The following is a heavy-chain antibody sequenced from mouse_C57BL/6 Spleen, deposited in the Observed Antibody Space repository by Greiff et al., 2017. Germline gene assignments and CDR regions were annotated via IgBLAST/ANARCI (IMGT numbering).Heavy chain of an antibody. CDR1: GYTFTSYW. D-gene: IGHD4-1*01. J-gene: IGHJ1*03. CDR2: IDPSDSYT. Sequence: QVQLQQPGAELVKPGASVKLSCKASGYTFTSYWMQWVKQRPGQGLEWIGEIDPSDSYTNYNQKFKGKATLTVDTSSSTAYMQLSSLTSEDSAVYYCASRNWDGYFDVWGTGTMVTVSS. V-gene: IGHV1-50*01. CDR3: ASRNWDGYFDV.